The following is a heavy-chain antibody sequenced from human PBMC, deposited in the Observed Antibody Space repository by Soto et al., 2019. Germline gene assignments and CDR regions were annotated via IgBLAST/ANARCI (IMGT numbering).Heavy chain of an antibody. CDR3: AKALGSFEYSRLTSVLDA. J-gene: IGHJ5*02. D-gene: IGHD6-13*01. V-gene: IGHV3-30*04. CDR1: GFTFSSYA. CDR2: ISYDGKNT. Sequence: QVQLVDSGGGVVQPGASLRLSCAASGFTFSSYAMHWVRQDPGKGLQWVGFISYDGKNTYYSASAKGRFTISRDNSKNPLSLLMNSLRGDDTAVYYCAKALGSFEYSRLTSVLDALGQGTLVTVSS.